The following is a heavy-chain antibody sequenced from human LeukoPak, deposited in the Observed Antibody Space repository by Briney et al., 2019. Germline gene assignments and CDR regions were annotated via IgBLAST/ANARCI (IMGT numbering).Heavy chain of an antibody. D-gene: IGHD6-13*01. Sequence: PGRSLRLSCAASGFTFDNYAMHWVRQPPGKGLEWVSGISWKSGSIGYADSVKGRFTISRDNAKNSLYLQMNSLRVEGTALYYCTRDVDSSWLYGMDVWGQGTTVTVSS. CDR3: TRDVDSSWLYGMDV. V-gene: IGHV3-9*01. CDR1: GFTFDNYA. CDR2: ISWKSGSI. J-gene: IGHJ6*02.